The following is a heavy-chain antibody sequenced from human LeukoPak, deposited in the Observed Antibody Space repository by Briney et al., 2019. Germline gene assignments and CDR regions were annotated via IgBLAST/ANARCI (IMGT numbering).Heavy chain of an antibody. V-gene: IGHV3-23*01. J-gene: IGHJ5*02. Sequence: PGGSLRLSCAASGFTFSSYAMSWVRQAPGKGLEWVSAISGSGGSSYYADSVKGRFTISRDNSENTLYLQMNSLRAEDTAVYYCAKQYSSSSLYNWFDPWGQGTLVTVSS. CDR3: AKQYSSSSLYNWFDP. D-gene: IGHD6-6*01. CDR2: ISGSGGSS. CDR1: GFTFSSYA.